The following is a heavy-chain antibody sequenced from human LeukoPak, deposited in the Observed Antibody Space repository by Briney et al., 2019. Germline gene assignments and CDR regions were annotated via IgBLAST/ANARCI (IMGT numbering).Heavy chain of an antibody. D-gene: IGHD5-18*01. CDR1: GFTFSSYG. V-gene: IGHV3-30*18. CDR3: AKDSVRYTAMVINWFDP. Sequence: GGSLRLSCAASGFTFSSYGMHWVRQAPGEGLEWVAVISYDGSNKYYADSVKGRFTISRDNSKNTLYLQMNSLRAEDTAVYYCAKDSVRYTAMVINWFDPWGQGTLVTVSS. CDR2: ISYDGSNK. J-gene: IGHJ5*02.